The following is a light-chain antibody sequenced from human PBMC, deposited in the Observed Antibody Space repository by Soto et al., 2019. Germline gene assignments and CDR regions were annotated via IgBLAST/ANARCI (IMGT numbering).Light chain of an antibody. V-gene: IGLV2-11*01. Sequence: QSALTQPRSVSGSPGQSVTISCTGTSIDAGGYNSVSWYQQHPGKAPTLIVFDVNKRPSGVPDRFSGSRSGNTASLTISGLQADDESDYYCCSYTSTYTIFGGGTKLTVL. J-gene: IGLJ2*01. CDR2: DVN. CDR1: SIDAGGYNS. CDR3: CSYTSTYTI.